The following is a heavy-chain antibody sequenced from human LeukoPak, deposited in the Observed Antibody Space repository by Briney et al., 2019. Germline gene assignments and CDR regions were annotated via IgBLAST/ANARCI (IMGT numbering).Heavy chain of an antibody. D-gene: IGHD6-6*01. CDR3: ARERSGSSRGAYYMDV. Sequence: SETLSLTCTVSGGSISSHYWSWIRQPPGKGLEWIGYIYYSGSTNYNPSLKSRVTISVDTSKNQFSLKLSSVTAADTAVYYCARERSGSSRGAYYMDVWGKGTTVTVSS. V-gene: IGHV4-59*11. J-gene: IGHJ6*03. CDR2: IYYSGST. CDR1: GGSISSHY.